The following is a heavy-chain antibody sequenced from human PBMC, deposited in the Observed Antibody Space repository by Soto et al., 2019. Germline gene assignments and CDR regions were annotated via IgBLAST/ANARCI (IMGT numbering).Heavy chain of an antibody. CDR2: IYSGGST. J-gene: IGHJ6*02. CDR1: GFTVSSNY. D-gene: IGHD5-12*01. V-gene: IGHV3-53*01. Sequence: GGSLSLSCAAWGFTVSSNYMSGVREGPGRGLGWVSVIYSGGSTYYADSVKGRFTISRDNSKNTLYLQMNSLRAEDTAVYYCARGGAESGYDFEFLPNYYYGMDAWGRGTTVTVSS. CDR3: ARGGAESGYDFEFLPNYYYGMDA.